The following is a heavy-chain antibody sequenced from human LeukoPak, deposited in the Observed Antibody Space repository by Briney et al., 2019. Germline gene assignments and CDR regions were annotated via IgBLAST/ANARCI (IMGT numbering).Heavy chain of an antibody. J-gene: IGHJ3*02. CDR3: ARDPKATNPQPYFDI. CDR2: IIPIFGTA. D-gene: IGHD5-12*01. V-gene: IGHV1-69*01. Sequence: GASVKVSCKASGGTFNSYAISWVRQAPGQGLEWMGGIIPIFGTANYAQKFQGRVTITADESTSTAYMELSSLRSEDTAVYYCARDPKATNPQPYFDIWGQGTMVTVSS. CDR1: GGTFNSYA.